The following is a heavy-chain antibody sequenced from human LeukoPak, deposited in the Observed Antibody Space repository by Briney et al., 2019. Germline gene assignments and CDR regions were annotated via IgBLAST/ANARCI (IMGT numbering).Heavy chain of an antibody. V-gene: IGHV3-53*01. J-gene: IGHJ4*02. D-gene: IGHD1-1*01. CDR1: GFAVNSYY. CDR3: ATETWKD. Sequence: GGSLRLSCAASGFAVNSYYMSWVRQAPGNGLEWVSAVFRDGSTSHADSVKGRFTISRDNSRNTVYLQMNSLRAEDTAVYYCATETWKDWGQGTLVTVSS. CDR2: VFRDGST.